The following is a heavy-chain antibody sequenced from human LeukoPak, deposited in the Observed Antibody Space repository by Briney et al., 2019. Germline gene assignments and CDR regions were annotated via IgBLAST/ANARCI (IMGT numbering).Heavy chain of an antibody. CDR2: IYWNSGTI. CDR3: VKELKQWLGAIDY. D-gene: IGHD6-19*01. CDR1: GFTFDDYA. V-gene: IGHV3-9*01. Sequence: GGSLRLSCAASGFTFDDYAMHWVRQAPGKGLEWVSGIYWNSGTIGYADSVKGRFTISRDNAKNSLYLQMNSLRAEDTALYYCVKELKQWLGAIDYWGQGTRVTGSS. J-gene: IGHJ4*02.